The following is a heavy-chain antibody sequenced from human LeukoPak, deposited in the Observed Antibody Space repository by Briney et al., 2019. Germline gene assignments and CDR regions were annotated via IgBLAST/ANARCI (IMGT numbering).Heavy chain of an antibody. D-gene: IGHD2-15*01. CDR2: IKKDGSEK. CDR1: GFIFSGSW. Sequence: PGGSLRLSCTASGFIFSGSWMVWIRQAPGKGLEWVAIIKKDGSEKYYVDSMKGRFTISRDNAKNSLFLQMNSLRAEDTAIYYCTTDTWYSAGHWGQGTLVTVSS. V-gene: IGHV3-7*03. J-gene: IGHJ4*02. CDR3: TTDTWYSAGH.